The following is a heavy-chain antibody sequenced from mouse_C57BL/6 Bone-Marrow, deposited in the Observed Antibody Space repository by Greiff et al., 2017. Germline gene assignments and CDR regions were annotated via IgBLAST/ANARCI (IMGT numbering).Heavy chain of an antibody. V-gene: IGHV1-80*01. J-gene: IGHJ2*01. D-gene: IGHD2-4*01. Sequence: VQLQESGAELVKPGASVKISCKASGYAFSSYWMNWVKQRPGKGLEWIGQIYPGDGDTNYNGKFKGKATLTAVKSSSTAYMQLSSLTSEDSAVYYCAKGDYYDYLYFDYWGQGTTLTVSS. CDR3: AKGDYYDYLYFDY. CDR2: IYPGDGDT. CDR1: GYAFSSYW.